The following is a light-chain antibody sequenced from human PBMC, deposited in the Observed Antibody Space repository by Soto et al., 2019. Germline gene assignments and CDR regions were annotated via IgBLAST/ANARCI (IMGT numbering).Light chain of an antibody. J-gene: IGLJ2*01. CDR1: SSNIGSNT. CDR2: SNN. Sequence: QSVLIQPPSASGTPGQRVTISCSGSSSNIGSNTVNWYQQLPGTAPKLFIYSNNQRPSGVPDRFSGSKSDTSASLAISGLQSEYEADYYCAAWDDSLNGVLIGGGTQLTVL. CDR3: AAWDDSLNGVL. V-gene: IGLV1-44*01.